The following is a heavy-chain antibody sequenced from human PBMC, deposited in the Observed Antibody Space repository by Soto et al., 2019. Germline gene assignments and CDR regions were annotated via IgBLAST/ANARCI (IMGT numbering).Heavy chain of an antibody. CDR1: GFTVSGNY. CDR2: IYSGGST. V-gene: IGHV3-53*01. Sequence: GGSLRLSCAASGFTVSGNYMSWVRQAPGKGLEWVSVIYSGGSTYYADSVKGRFTISRDNSKNTLYLQMNSLRAEDTAVYYCARSVAARRGEDWFDPWGQGTLVTVSS. J-gene: IGHJ5*02. CDR3: ARSVAARRGEDWFDP. D-gene: IGHD6-6*01.